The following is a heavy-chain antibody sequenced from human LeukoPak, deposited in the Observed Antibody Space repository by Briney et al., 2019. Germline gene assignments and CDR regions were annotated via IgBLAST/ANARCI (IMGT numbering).Heavy chain of an antibody. V-gene: IGHV1-8*01. D-gene: IGHD2-15*01. CDR3: ARIGDCSGGSCFDY. CDR1: GYTFTSYD. Sequence: GASVEVSCKASGYTFTSYDINWVRQATGQGLEWMGWTNPNSSNTGYAQKFQGRVTMTRNTSISTAYMELSSLRSEDTAVYYCARIGDCSGGSCFDYWGQGTLVTVSS. CDR2: TNPNSSNT. J-gene: IGHJ4*02.